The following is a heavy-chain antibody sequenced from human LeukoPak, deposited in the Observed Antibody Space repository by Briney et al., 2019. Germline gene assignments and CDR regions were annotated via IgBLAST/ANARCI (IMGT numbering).Heavy chain of an antibody. V-gene: IGHV1-2*02. CDR2: INPNSGGT. J-gene: IGHJ3*02. CDR1: GCTFTGYY. Sequence: ASVKVSCKASGCTFTGYYMHWVRQAPGQGLEWMGWINPNSGGTNYAQKFQGRVTMTRDTSISTAYMELSRLRSDDAAVYYCARAPYYYGSGSLRPNDAFDIWGQGTMVTVSS. D-gene: IGHD3-10*01. CDR3: ARAPYYYGSGSLRPNDAFDI.